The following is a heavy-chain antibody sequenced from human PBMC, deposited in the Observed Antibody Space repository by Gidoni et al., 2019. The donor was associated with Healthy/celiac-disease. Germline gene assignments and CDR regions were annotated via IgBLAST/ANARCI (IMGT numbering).Heavy chain of an antibody. J-gene: IGHJ4*02. CDR3: ARVFDRIPDY. CDR2: IYSGGST. CDR1: GFTVSSNY. Sequence: EVQLVETGGGLIQPGGSLRLSCAASGFTVSSNYRSWVRQAPGKGLEGVSVIYSGGSTYYADSVKGRFTISRDNSKNTLYLQMNSLRAEDTAVYYCARVFDRIPDYWGQGTLVTVSS. D-gene: IGHD3-10*02. V-gene: IGHV3-53*02.